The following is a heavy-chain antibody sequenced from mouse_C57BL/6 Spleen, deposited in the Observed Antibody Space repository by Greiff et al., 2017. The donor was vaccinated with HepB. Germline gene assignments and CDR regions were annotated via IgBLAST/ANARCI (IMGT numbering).Heavy chain of an antibody. V-gene: IGHV1-53*01. CDR2: INPSNGGT. CDR3: ARSLPYYAMDY. Sequence: QVHVKQSGTELVKPGASVKLSCKASGYTFTSYWMHWVKQRPGQGLEWIGNINPSNGGTNYNEKFKSKATLTVDKSSSTAYMQLSSLTSEDSAVYYCARSLPYYAMDYWGQGTSVTVSS. CDR1: GYTFTSYW. J-gene: IGHJ4*01.